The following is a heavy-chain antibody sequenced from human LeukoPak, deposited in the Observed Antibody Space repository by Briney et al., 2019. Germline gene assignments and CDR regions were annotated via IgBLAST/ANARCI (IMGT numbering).Heavy chain of an antibody. CDR1: GGSISSSSYY. Sequence: SETLSLTCTVSGGSISSSSYYWGWIRQPPGKGLEWIGSIYYSGSTYYNPSLKSRVTISVDTSKNQFSLKLSSVTAADTAVYYCARQLIDYDILTGYYRVFDYWGQGTLVTVSS. V-gene: IGHV4-39*01. CDR3: ARQLIDYDILTGYYRVFDY. J-gene: IGHJ4*02. D-gene: IGHD3-9*01. CDR2: IYYSGST.